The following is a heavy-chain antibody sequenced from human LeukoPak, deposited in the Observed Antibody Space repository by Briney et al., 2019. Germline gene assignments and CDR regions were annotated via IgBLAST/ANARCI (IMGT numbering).Heavy chain of an antibody. J-gene: IGHJ3*02. CDR1: GGSFSGYY. Sequence: PSETLSLTCAVYGGSFSGYYWSWIRQPPGKGLEWIGEINHSGSTNYNPSLKSRVTISVDTSKNQFSLKLSSVTAADTAVYYCARDRGYCSGGSCYGGAFDIWGQGTMVTVSS. V-gene: IGHV4-34*01. CDR2: INHSGST. D-gene: IGHD2-15*01. CDR3: ARDRGYCSGGSCYGGAFDI.